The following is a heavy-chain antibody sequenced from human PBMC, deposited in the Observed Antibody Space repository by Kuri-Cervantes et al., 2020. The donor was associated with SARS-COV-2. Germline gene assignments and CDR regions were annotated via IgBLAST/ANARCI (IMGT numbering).Heavy chain of an antibody. D-gene: IGHD1-26*01. CDR1: GFTFSSYW. Sequence: GGSLRLYCAASGFTFSSYWMGWVRQAPGKGLEWVANIDQDGYEKYFVDSVKGRFSISRDNAKNSLFLQMNSLRAEDTAIYFCARPSLNTGSYFPDWGQGTLVTVSS. J-gene: IGHJ4*02. CDR2: IDQDGYEK. CDR3: ARPSLNTGSYFPD. V-gene: IGHV3-7*03.